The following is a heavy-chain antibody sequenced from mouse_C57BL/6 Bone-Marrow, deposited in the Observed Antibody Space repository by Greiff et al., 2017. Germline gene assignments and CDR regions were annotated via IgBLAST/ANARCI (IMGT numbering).Heavy chain of an antibody. CDR2: INPSSGST. CDR3: ARSPIYYYGSRDAMDY. J-gene: IGHJ4*01. Sequence: VQLQQSGAELAKPGASVKLSCKASGYTFTSYWMHWVKQRPEQGLEWIGYINPSSGSTKYNQKFKDKATLTADKSSSTAYMQLSSLTYEDSAVYYCARSPIYYYGSRDAMDYWGQGTSVTVSS. D-gene: IGHD1-1*01. V-gene: IGHV1-7*01. CDR1: GYTFTSYW.